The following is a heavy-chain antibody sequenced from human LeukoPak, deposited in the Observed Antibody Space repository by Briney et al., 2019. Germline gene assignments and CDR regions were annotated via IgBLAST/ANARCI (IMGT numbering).Heavy chain of an antibody. D-gene: IGHD6-19*01. CDR3: AKADNIAVAGTADY. CDR2: ISYDGSNK. J-gene: IGHJ4*02. Sequence: GGSPRLSCAASGLTFSSYGMHWVRQAPGKGLEWVAVISYDGSNKYYADSVKGRFTISRDNSKNTLYLQMNSLRAEDTAVYYCAKADNIAVAGTADYWGQGTLVTVSS. CDR1: GLTFSSYG. V-gene: IGHV3-30*18.